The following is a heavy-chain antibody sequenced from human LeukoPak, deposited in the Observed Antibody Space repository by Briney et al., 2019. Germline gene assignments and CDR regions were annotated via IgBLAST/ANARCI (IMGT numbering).Heavy chain of an antibody. V-gene: IGHV4-59*01. J-gene: IGHJ4*02. CDR3: ARSVNYDILTGYYTRFDY. D-gene: IGHD3-9*01. CDR1: GGSISSYY. Sequence: SETLTLTSTVSGGSISSYYWSWIRQPQGKGLEWIGYINYSGSTNYNPSLKSRVTISVDTSKNQFSLKLSSVTAADTAVYYCARSVNYDILTGYYTRFDYWGQGTLVTVSS. CDR2: INYSGST.